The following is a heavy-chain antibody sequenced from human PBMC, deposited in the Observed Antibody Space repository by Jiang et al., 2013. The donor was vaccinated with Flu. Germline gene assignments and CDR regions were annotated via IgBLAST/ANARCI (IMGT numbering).Heavy chain of an antibody. V-gene: IGHV4-59*08. J-gene: IGHJ6*02. Sequence: PGLVKPSETLSLTCTVSSGSISSHYWSWIRQPPGKGLEWIGYIHNSGTTNYNPSLKSRVTISIDTSTNQFSLKLISVTAPDTAVYYCARSYCGGDCYSTFGYSYYGMDVWGQGTTVTVSS. D-gene: IGHD2-21*02. CDR1: SGSISSHY. CDR2: IHNSGTT. CDR3: ARSYCGGDCYSTFGYSYYGMDV.